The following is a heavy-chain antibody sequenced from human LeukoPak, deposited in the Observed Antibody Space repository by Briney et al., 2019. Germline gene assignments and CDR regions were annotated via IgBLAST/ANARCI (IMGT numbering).Heavy chain of an antibody. D-gene: IGHD6-13*01. CDR2: ISYDGSNK. CDR1: GFTFSSYG. J-gene: IGHJ4*02. CDR3: AKVGAWMISSSHFDY. V-gene: IGHV3-30*18. Sequence: GRSLRLSCAASGFTFSSYGMHWVRQAPGKGLEWVAVISYDGSNKYYADSVKGRFTISRDNSKNTLYLQMNSLRAEDTAVYYCAKVGAWMISSSHFDYWGQGTLVTVSS.